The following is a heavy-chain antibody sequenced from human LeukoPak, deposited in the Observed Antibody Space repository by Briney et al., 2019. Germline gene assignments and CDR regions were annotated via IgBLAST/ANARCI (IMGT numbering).Heavy chain of an antibody. J-gene: IGHJ4*02. CDR1: GFTFSSYS. Sequence: GGSLRLSCAASGFTFSSYSMNWVRPAPGKGLEWVSSISSSSSYIYYADSVKGRSTISRDNAKNSLYLQMNSLRAEDAAVYYGARGWPGDYWGQGTLVTVSS. D-gene: IGHD5-24*01. V-gene: IGHV3-21*01. CDR3: ARGWPGDY. CDR2: ISSSSSYI.